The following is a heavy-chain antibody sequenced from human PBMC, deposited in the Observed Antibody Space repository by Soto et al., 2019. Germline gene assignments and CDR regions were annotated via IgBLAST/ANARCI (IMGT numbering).Heavy chain of an antibody. V-gene: IGHV1-69*01. CDR2: IIPSFGTA. Sequence: QVQLVQSGAEVKKPGSSVKVSCKASGGTFSSYAISWVRQAPGQGLEWMGGIIPSFGTANYAQKFQGRVTITADESTSTAYMELSSLRSEDTAVYYCARARGDIVVVVATKNDAFDIWGQGTMVTVSS. CDR1: GGTFSSYA. D-gene: IGHD2-15*01. J-gene: IGHJ3*02. CDR3: ARARGDIVVVVATKNDAFDI.